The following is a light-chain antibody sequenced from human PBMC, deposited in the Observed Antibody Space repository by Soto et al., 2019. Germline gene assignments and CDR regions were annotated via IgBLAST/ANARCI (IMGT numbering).Light chain of an antibody. J-gene: IGKJ5*01. CDR2: AAS. CDR1: QGVSTY. V-gene: IGKV1-9*01. CDR3: QRINGYSIT. Sequence: IQLTQSPSSLSSSVGDRVTITCRASQGVSTYLAWYQQKPEKAPKLLIYAASTWESGVPSRFSGSGSGTDFTLTISKLQAEDLVFYHRQRINGYSITFGQGTRLEIK.